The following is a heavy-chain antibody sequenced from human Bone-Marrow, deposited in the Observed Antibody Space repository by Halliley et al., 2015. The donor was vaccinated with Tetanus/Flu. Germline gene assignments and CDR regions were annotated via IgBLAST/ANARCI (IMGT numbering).Heavy chain of an antibody. V-gene: IGHV4-59*01. J-gene: IGHJ5*02. CDR2: SGRT. Sequence: SGRTHYNPSLKSRVTISVAPSMNQFSLRLSSVTAADTAVYYCAKVDTEHIVAVPAAVGFDPWGQGTLVTVSS. D-gene: IGHD2-2*01. CDR3: AKVDTEHIVAVPAAVGFDP.